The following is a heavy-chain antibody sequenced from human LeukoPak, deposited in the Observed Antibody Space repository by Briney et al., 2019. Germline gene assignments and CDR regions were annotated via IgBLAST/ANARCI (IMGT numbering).Heavy chain of an antibody. Sequence: GGSLRLSCAASGFTFSSFSMNWVRQAPGKGLEWVSYISSSSTIYYADSVKGRFTISRDNAKNSLYLQMNSLRAEDTAVYYCARDGGYSSGWYGPSVEDDYWGQGTLVTVCS. D-gene: IGHD6-19*01. CDR1: GFTFSSFS. V-gene: IGHV3-48*01. CDR2: ISSSSTI. J-gene: IGHJ4*02. CDR3: ARDGGYSSGWYGPSVEDDY.